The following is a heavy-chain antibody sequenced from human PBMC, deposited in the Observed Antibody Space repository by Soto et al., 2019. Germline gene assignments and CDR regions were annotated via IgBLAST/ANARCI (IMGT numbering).Heavy chain of an antibody. CDR3: AKVRRFGESDYGMDV. J-gene: IGHJ6*02. Sequence: EVQLLESGGGLVQPGGSLRLSCAASGFTFSSYAMSWVRQAPGKGLEWVSGISGSGGSTYYADSVKGRFTISRDNSKNTLFLQMNSLRAEDTAVYYCAKVRRFGESDYGMDVWGQGTTVTVSS. CDR1: GFTFSSYA. D-gene: IGHD3-10*01. CDR2: ISGSGGST. V-gene: IGHV3-23*01.